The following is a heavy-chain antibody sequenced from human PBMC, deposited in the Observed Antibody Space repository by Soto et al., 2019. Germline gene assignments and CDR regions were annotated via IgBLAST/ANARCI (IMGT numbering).Heavy chain of an antibody. J-gene: IGHJ6*02. CDR2: TYYRSKWYY. CDR1: RDSVTGNTAG. V-gene: IGHV6-1*01. Sequence: SQTLSLTCVISRDSVTGNTAGWNWIRQSPSGGLEWLGRTYYRSKWYYDYAGSVKGRMTINPDTSRNQFSLKLNSVSPEDTAVYYCASGMLVRGAYYVDVWGPGTTVTVSS. D-gene: IGHD3-10*01. CDR3: ASGMLVRGAYYVDV.